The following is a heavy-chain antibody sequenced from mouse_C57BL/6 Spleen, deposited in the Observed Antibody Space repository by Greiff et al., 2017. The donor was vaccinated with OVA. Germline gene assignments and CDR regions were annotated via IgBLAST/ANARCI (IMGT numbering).Heavy chain of an antibody. CDR3: ARRGGYYDYDEGAWFAY. Sequence: QVQLQQSGPGLVQPSQSLSITCTVSGFSLTSYGVHWVRQSPGKGLEWLGVIWSGGSTDYNAAFISRLSISKDNSKSQVFFKMNSLQADDTAIYYCARRGGYYDYDEGAWFAYWGQGTLVTVSA. V-gene: IGHV2-2*01. D-gene: IGHD2-4*01. J-gene: IGHJ3*01. CDR1: GFSLTSYG. CDR2: IWSGGST.